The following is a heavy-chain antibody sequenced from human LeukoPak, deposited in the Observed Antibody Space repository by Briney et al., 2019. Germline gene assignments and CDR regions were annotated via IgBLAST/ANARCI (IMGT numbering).Heavy chain of an antibody. CDR1: GGSISSYY. J-gene: IGHJ5*02. V-gene: IGHV4-59*01. CDR3: ARVSEAVAGTGWFDP. CDR2: IYYSGST. Sequence: SETLSFTCTVSGGSISSYYWSWIRQPPGKGLEWIGDIYYSGSTNYNPSLKSRVTISVDTSKNQFSLKLSSVTAADTAVYYCARVSEAVAGTGWFDPWGQGTLVTVSS. D-gene: IGHD6-19*01.